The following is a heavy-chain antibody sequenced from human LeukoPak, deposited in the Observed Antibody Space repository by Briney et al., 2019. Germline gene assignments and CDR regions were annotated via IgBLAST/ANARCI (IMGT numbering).Heavy chain of an antibody. V-gene: IGHV1-3*03. CDR2: INAGNGNT. D-gene: IGHD1-26*01. Sequence: ASVKVSCKASGYTFTSYAMHWVRQAPGQRLEWMGWINAGNGNTKYSQEFQGRVTITRDTSASTAYMELSSLRSEDMAVYYCARGAPVKRYSGSFDYWGQGTLVTVSS. J-gene: IGHJ4*02. CDR1: GYTFTSYA. CDR3: ARGAPVKRYSGSFDY.